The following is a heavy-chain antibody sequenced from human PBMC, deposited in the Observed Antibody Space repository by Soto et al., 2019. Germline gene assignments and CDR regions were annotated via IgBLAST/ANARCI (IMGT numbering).Heavy chain of an antibody. J-gene: IGHJ4*02. V-gene: IGHV4-59*08. CDR2: FCHSGST. D-gene: IGHD6-19*01. CDR1: CCSITGYC. Sequence: PSETLSLTCTVSCCSITGYCWSWILHPPGKGLEWIGYFCHSGSTSYNPSLKSRVTMSLDTSNHQFSLRLSSVSAADTAVYYCARHQYSSGWYPFDYWGQGTLVTVSS. CDR3: ARHQYSSGWYPFDY.